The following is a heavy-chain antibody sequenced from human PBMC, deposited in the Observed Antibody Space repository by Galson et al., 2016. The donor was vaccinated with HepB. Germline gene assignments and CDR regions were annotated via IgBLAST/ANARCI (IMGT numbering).Heavy chain of an antibody. Sequence: SLRLSCAASGSSFSTSGMSWVRQTPGRGLEWVSGITGGGDATHYADSVRGRFTISRDNSKNTLYLYMNSLRAGDTAVYYCGKHGGFDYWGQGALVTVSS. V-gene: IGHV3-23*01. CDR2: ITGGGDAT. CDR3: GKHGGFDY. D-gene: IGHD3-3*01. CDR1: GSSFSTSG. J-gene: IGHJ4*02.